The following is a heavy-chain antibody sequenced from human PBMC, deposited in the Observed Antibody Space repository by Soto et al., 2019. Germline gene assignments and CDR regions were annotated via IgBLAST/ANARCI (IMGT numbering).Heavy chain of an antibody. J-gene: IGHJ4*02. CDR2: ISGSGGST. V-gene: IGHV3-23*01. Sequence: PGGSLRLSCAASGFTFSSYAMSWVRQAPGKGLEWVSAISGSGGSTYYADSVKGRFTISRDNSKNTLYLQMNSLRAEDTAVYYSAKDYVREMITFGGVIVQDYFDYWGQGTLVTVSS. CDR3: AKDYVREMITFGGVIVQDYFDY. D-gene: IGHD3-16*02. CDR1: GFTFSSYA.